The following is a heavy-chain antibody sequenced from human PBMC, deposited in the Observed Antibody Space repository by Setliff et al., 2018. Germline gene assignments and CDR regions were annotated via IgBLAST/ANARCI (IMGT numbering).Heavy chain of an antibody. V-gene: IGHV4-38-2*01. D-gene: IGHD6-19*01. J-gene: IGHJ4*02. Sequence: TLSLTCAVSDFSVPTVYYWTWIRQPPGKGLEWIASVYYRGTTYYNPSLESRVSVSVDTSKSHVSLSLTSVTAADTAVYYCATSGFCSAGSCYSFDDWGQGALVTVSS. CDR3: ATSGFCSAGSCYSFDD. CDR2: VYYRGTT. CDR1: DFSVPTVYY.